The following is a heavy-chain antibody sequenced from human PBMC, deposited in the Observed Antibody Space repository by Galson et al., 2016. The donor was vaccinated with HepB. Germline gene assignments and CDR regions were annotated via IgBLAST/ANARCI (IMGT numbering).Heavy chain of an antibody. CDR3: STEDDPLTDPYTMFWTFDM. D-gene: IGHD3-9*01. CDR2: IKRETDGGTT. CDR1: GFSFRNTW. Sequence: SLRLSCAVSGFSFRNTWMSWVRQGPGKGLEWVGRIKRETDGGTTDYAAAVKGRFSISRDDSKDTLYLQMKSLKTVDTGIYYCSTEDDPLTDPYTMFWTFDMWGQGTIVTVAS. V-gene: IGHV3-15*01. J-gene: IGHJ3*02.